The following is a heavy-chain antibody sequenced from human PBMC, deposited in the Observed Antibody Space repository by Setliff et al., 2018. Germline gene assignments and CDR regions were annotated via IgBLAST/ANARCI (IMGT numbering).Heavy chain of an antibody. CDR2: ISGSGGST. Sequence: QPGGSLRLSCAASGFTFSSYAMSWVRQAPGKGLEWVSAISGSGGSTYYADSVKGRFTISRDNSKNTLYLQMNSLRAEDTAVYYCVRDTTSGWMLTNWGQGTLVTVSS. J-gene: IGHJ4*02. CDR1: GFTFSSYA. V-gene: IGHV3-23*01. D-gene: IGHD6-25*01. CDR3: VRDTTSGWMLTN.